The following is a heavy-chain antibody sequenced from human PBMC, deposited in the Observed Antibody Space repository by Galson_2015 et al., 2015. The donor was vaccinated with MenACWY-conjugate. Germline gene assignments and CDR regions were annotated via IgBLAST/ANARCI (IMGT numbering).Heavy chain of an antibody. V-gene: IGHV3-7*03. Sequence: SLRLSCAASGFTSSSYWMSWVRQAPGKGLEWVANIKQDGSEKYYVDSVKGRFTISRDNAKNSLYLQMNSLRAEDTAVYYCARDWAEWWVGANFGAGIDYWGQGTLVTVSS. D-gene: IGHD1-26*01. J-gene: IGHJ4*02. CDR1: GFTSSSYW. CDR2: IKQDGSEK. CDR3: ARDWAEWWVGANFGAGIDY.